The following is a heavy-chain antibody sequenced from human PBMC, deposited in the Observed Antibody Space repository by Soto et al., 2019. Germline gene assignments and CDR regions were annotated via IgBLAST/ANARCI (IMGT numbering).Heavy chain of an antibody. CDR3: AHGSGWLFDY. Sequence: QITLKESGPTLVKPTQTLTLTCSFSGFSLSTSEVGVGWIRQPPGKGLEWLALIYWDDDKEYSPSLRRRLTITKDTSKNQVVLIMTNLDPTDTATYYCAHGSGWLFDYWGQGTLVTVSS. J-gene: IGHJ4*02. D-gene: IGHD6-19*01. CDR1: GFSLSTSEVG. CDR2: IYWDDDK. V-gene: IGHV2-5*02.